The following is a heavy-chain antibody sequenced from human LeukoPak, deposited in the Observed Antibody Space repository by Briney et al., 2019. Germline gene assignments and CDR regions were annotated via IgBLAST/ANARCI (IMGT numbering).Heavy chain of an antibody. CDR2: IKSGGGGI. CDR3: ARENDYHFDY. J-gene: IGHJ4*02. CDR1: GVSVYNNH. Sequence: PGGSLRLSCAAFGVSVYNNHISWVRQAPGKGLERVSVIKSGGGGIYYADSVKGRFTISRDSSKSSVYLQLNSPRAEDTAVYYCARENDYHFDYWGQGTLVTVSS. D-gene: IGHD4-11*01. V-gene: IGHV3-66*01.